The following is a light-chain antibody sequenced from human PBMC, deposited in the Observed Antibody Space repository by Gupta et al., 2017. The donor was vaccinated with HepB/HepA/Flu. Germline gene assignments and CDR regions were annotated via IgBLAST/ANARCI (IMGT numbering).Light chain of an antibody. CDR2: WAS. Sequence: DIVMTQSPDSLAVDLGERATINCKSSQSVLYSSNNKNYLAWYQQKPGQPHKVLIYWASTRESGVPDRFSGGGSGTDFTLTISSLQAEDVAVYYCQQYYSTPRSFGQGTKLEIK. V-gene: IGKV4-1*01. CDR1: QSVLYSSNNKNY. J-gene: IGKJ2*04. CDR3: QQYYSTPRS.